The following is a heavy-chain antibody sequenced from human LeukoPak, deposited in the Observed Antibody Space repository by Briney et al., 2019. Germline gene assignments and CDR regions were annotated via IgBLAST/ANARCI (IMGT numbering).Heavy chain of an antibody. Sequence: GGSLRLSCAASGFTFSSYWMSWVRQAPGKGLEWVANIKQDGSEKYYVDSVKGRFTISRDNAKNSLYLQMNSLRAEDTAVYYCARSEPFYDSSGKFDYWGQGTLVTVSS. J-gene: IGHJ4*02. CDR1: GFTFSSYW. V-gene: IGHV3-7*01. CDR3: ARSEPFYDSSGKFDY. D-gene: IGHD3-22*01. CDR2: IKQDGSEK.